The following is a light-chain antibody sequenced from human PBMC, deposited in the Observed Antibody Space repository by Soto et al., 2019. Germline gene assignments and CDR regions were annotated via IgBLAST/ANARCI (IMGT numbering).Light chain of an antibody. Sequence: QSALTQPRSVSGSPGQSVTIYCTGTSSDVGGYNYVSWYQQHPGKAPKLMIYDVNRRPSGVPDLFSGSKSGSTASLTISGLQAEDEADYYCCSYAGSYTWVFGGGTKLTVL. J-gene: IGLJ3*02. CDR3: CSYAGSYTWV. V-gene: IGLV2-11*01. CDR2: DVN. CDR1: SSDVGGYNY.